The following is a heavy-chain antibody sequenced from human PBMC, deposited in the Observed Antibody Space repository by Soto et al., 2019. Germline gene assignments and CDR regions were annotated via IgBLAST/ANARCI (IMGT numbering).Heavy chain of an antibody. CDR3: AKGTNYDFWSGPSY. CDR1: GFTFDDYA. CDR2: ISWNSGNI. Sequence: EVQLVESGGGLVQPGRSLRLSCAASGFTFDDYAMHWVRQAPGKGLEWVSGISWNSGNIGYADSVKGRFTISRDNAKKALDRGVDRRRGEGAALYYCAKGTNYDFWSGPSYWGQGALVTVSS. J-gene: IGHJ4*02. V-gene: IGHV3-9*01. D-gene: IGHD3-3*01.